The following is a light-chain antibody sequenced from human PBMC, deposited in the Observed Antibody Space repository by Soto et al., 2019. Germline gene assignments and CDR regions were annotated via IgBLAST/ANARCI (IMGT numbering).Light chain of an antibody. CDR3: QQYDNLPLT. J-gene: IGKJ4*01. V-gene: IGKV1-33*01. Sequence: DIQMTQSPSSLSASVGDRVTITCQASQDISNYLNWYQQKPGKAPKLLIYDASNLETGVPSRFSGSGSGTVFTFTISSLQPEDIATYYCQQYDNLPLTFGGGTKGDNK. CDR2: DAS. CDR1: QDISNY.